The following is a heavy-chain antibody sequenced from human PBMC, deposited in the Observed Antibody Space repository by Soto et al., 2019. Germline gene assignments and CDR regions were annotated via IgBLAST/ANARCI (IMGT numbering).Heavy chain of an antibody. V-gene: IGHV3-74*01. Sequence: GGSLRLSCAASGFIFSDFWMHWVRQAPGKGLMWVSRINVDGRTTNYADSVKGRFTISRDNAKNQVFLQMNSLRVEDTAVYYCARALYCSSTSCYPNWGQGTLVTVSS. CDR3: ARALYCSSTSCYPN. CDR1: GFIFSDFW. CDR2: INVDGRTT. J-gene: IGHJ4*02. D-gene: IGHD2-2*01.